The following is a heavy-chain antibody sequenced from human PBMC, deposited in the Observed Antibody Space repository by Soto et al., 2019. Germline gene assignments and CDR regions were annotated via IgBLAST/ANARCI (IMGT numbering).Heavy chain of an antibody. CDR2: ISSSSSYI. V-gene: IGHV3-21*01. J-gene: IGHJ6*02. CDR3: ARDSRDYGMDV. Sequence: PGGSLRLSCAASGFTFSSYSMNWVRQAPGKGLEWASSISSSSSYIYYADSVKGRFTISRDNAKNSLYLQMNSLRAEDTAVYYCARDSRDYGMDVWGQGTTVTVSS. CDR1: GFTFSSYS.